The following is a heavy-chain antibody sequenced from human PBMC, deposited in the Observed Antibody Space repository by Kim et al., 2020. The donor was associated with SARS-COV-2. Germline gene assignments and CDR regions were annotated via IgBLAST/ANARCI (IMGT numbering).Heavy chain of an antibody. CDR1: GYFFAGYY. D-gene: IGHD1-26*01. CDR3: VKDSGSFSFGH. V-gene: IGHV1-2*02. J-gene: IGHJ4*01. Sequence: ASVKVSCKASGYFFAGYYIQWVRQAPGQGLEWMGWISNTGDTHYAQKFQGRITVTRDTSISLAYMELSSLKSDDTAVYYCVKDSGSFSFGHWGHGTLVTVSS. CDR2: ISNTGDT.